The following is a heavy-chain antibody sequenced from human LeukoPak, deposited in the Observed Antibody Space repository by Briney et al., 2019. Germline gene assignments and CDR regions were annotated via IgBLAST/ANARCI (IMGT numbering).Heavy chain of an antibody. J-gene: IGHJ5*02. V-gene: IGHV2-70*04. Sequence: SGPTLVNPTQTLTLTCTFSGFSLTTSGVRVSWIRQPPGKALEWLARIDWDDDKFYSTSLKTRLTISKDTSKNQVVLTMTNMDPVHTATYYCARMDSRGPSTCLDPWGQETLVTVSS. CDR1: GFSLTTSGVR. CDR2: IDWDDDK. D-gene: IGHD3-16*01. CDR3: ARMDSRGPSTCLDP.